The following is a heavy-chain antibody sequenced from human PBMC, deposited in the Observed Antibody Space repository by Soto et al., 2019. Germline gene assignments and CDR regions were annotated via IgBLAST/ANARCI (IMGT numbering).Heavy chain of an antibody. Sequence: SVKVSGKASGGTFSSYAISWVRQAPGQGLEWMGGIIPIFGTANYAQKFQGRVTITADESTSTAYMELSSLRSEDTAVYYCARVPSSEYSSSWSDYYYYGMDVWGQGTTVTVSS. J-gene: IGHJ6*02. CDR1: GGTFSSYA. CDR3: ARVPSSEYSSSWSDYYYYGMDV. D-gene: IGHD6-13*01. V-gene: IGHV1-69*13. CDR2: IIPIFGTA.